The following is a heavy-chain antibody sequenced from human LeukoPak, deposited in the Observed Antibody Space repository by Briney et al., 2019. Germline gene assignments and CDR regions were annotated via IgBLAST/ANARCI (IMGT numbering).Heavy chain of an antibody. Sequence: GGSLRLSCAASGFSLDDYAMHWVRQAPGKGLEWVSLISGDGCNTYYADSVKGRFTISRDNSRNSLYLQMNSLRTEDTAVYYCAKDSKSDYWGQGTLVTVSS. CDR3: AKDSKSDY. J-gene: IGHJ4*02. CDR1: GFSLDDYA. CDR2: ISGDGCNT. V-gene: IGHV3-43*02.